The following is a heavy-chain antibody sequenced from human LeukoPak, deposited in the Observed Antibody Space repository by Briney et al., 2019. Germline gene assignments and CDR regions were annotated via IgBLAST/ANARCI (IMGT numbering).Heavy chain of an antibody. CDR3: VTVSLAGYYFDY. D-gene: IGHD6-19*01. CDR2: ISSNGVFT. V-gene: IGHV3-64D*06. J-gene: IGHJ4*02. CDR1: GFTFSSYV. Sequence: GGSLRLSCSASGFTFSSYVMYWVRQAPGKGLKYVSGISSNGVFTYYADSVKGRFTISRDNSKNTLYLQMSSLRPEDTAVYYCVTVSLAGYYFDYWGQGTLVTVSP.